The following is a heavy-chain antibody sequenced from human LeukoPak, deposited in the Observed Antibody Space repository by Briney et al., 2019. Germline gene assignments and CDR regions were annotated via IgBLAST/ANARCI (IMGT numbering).Heavy chain of an antibody. Sequence: GGSLRLSCAASGFTFSSYAMHWVRQAPGKGLEWVAVISYDGSNKYYADSVKGRFTISRDNAKNSLYLQMNSLRAEDTAVYYCARDVIAVAGMGIGFDYWGQGTLVTVSS. D-gene: IGHD6-19*01. CDR1: GFTFSSYA. V-gene: IGHV3-30*04. CDR2: ISYDGSNK. J-gene: IGHJ4*02. CDR3: ARDVIAVAGMGIGFDY.